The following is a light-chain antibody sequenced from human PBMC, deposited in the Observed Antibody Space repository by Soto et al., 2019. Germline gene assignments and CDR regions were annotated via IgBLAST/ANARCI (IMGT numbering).Light chain of an antibody. Sequence: QSALTQPASVSGSPGQSITISCTGSSNDVGAYNFVSWYQHHPGRAPKLILYEVTTRPSGVSSRFSGSKSGNTASLTISGLQADDEATYYCSSYTSTNTPYVFGTGTKLTVL. CDR3: SSYTSTNTPYV. J-gene: IGLJ1*01. V-gene: IGLV2-14*01. CDR2: EVT. CDR1: SNDVGAYNF.